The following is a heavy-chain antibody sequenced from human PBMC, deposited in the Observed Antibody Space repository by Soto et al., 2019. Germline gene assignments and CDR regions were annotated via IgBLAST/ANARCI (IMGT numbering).Heavy chain of an antibody. J-gene: IGHJ6*02. CDR1: GFTFSSYG. Sequence: QVQLVESGGGVVQPGRSLRLSCAASGFTFSSYGMHWVRQAPGKGLEGVAVISYVGSNKYYADSVKGRFTISRDNSKNTLYLQMNSLRAEDTAVFYCAKDVVVGATTGLGDYYYYYGMDVWGQGTTVTVSS. V-gene: IGHV3-30*18. D-gene: IGHD1-26*01. CDR3: AKDVVVGATTGLGDYYYYYGMDV. CDR2: ISYVGSNK.